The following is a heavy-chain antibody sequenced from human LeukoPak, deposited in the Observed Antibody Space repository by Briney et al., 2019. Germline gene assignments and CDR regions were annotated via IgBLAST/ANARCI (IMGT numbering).Heavy chain of an antibody. CDR2: VHLDGRT. J-gene: IGHJ4*02. CDR1: VGSATITNW. V-gene: IGHV4-4*02. CDR3: AREGGFYRPLDY. D-gene: IGHD3-3*01. Sequence: PSETLSLTCDVSVGSATITNWGTWVRHPPGKGLDWIGEVHLDGRTNYNPSLKSRLIMSVGLPENHISLKLTSVTAADTAVYYCAREGGFYRPLDYSGQGTLVTVSS.